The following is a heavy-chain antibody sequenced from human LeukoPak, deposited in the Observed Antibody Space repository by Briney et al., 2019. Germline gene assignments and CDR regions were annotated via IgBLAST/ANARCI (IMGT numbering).Heavy chain of an antibody. J-gene: IGHJ4*02. CDR1: GGSISSGDYY. Sequence: SETLSLTCTVSGGSISSGDYYWSWIRQPPGQGLEWIGYIYYSGSTYYNPSLKSRVTISVDTSKNQFSLKLSSVTAADTAVYYCARGGYCDSSGLYYWGQGTLVTVSS. CDR3: ARGGYCDSSGLYY. V-gene: IGHV4-30-4*01. D-gene: IGHD3-22*01. CDR2: IYYSGST.